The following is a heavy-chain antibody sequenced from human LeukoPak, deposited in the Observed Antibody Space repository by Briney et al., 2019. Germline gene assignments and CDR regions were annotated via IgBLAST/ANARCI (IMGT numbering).Heavy chain of an antibody. Sequence: GGSLRLSCAASGFALSSYAMSWVRQAPGKGLEWVSATSSSDAGTYHAESVRGRFTISRDNSKNTLYLQMNSLRADDAAVYYCTSNQEVRGVIEYPFAYWGQGTLVTVSS. CDR2: TSSSDAGT. V-gene: IGHV3-23*01. CDR3: TSNQEVRGVIEYPFAY. CDR1: GFALSSYA. D-gene: IGHD3-10*01. J-gene: IGHJ4*02.